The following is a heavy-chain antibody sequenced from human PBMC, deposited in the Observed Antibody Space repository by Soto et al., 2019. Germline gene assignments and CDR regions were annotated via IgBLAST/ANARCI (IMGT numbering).Heavy chain of an antibody. CDR3: ARDSVPSVASHYYYDYGMDV. V-gene: IGHV1-2*04. CDR1: GDTFTGYY. Sequence: QVQLVQSGAEVKKPGASVKVSCKASGDTFTGYYMHWVRQAPGQGLEWMGWINPNSGGTNYAQKFQGWVTMTRDTSISTAYMELSRLRSDDTAVYYCARDSVPSVASHYYYDYGMDVWGQGTTVTVSS. D-gene: IGHD6-19*01. CDR2: INPNSGGT. J-gene: IGHJ6*02.